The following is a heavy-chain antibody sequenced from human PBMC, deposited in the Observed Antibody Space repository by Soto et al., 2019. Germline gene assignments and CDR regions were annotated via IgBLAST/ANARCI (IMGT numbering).Heavy chain of an antibody. V-gene: IGHV4-4*07. CDR2: IYTSGST. J-gene: IGHJ4*02. CDR3: ARDREVGTMVRGVIITQDY. Sequence: SETLSLTCTVSGGSISSYYWSWIRQPAGKGLEWIGRIYTSGSTNYNPSLKSRVTMSVDTSKNQFSLKLSSVTAADTAVYYCARDREVGTMVRGVIITQDYWGQGTLVTVSS. CDR1: GGSISSYY. D-gene: IGHD3-10*01.